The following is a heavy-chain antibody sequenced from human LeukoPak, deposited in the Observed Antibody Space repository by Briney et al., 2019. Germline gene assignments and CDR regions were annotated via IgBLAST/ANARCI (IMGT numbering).Heavy chain of an antibody. D-gene: IGHD6-6*01. CDR3: AREYSSSPDY. J-gene: IGHJ4*02. Sequence: SETLSLTCTVSGGSISSSSYHWDWIRQPPGKGLEWIGSIYYSGTTYYKPSLKSRVTISVDTSKNQFYLKLSSVTAADTAVYYCAREYSSSPDYWGQGTLVTVSS. CDR1: GGSISSSSYH. V-gene: IGHV4-39*02. CDR2: IYYSGTT.